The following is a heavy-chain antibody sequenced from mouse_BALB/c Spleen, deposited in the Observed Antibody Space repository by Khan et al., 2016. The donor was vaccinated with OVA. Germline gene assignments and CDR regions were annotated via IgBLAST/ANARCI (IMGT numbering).Heavy chain of an antibody. V-gene: IGHV5-9-3*01. Sequence: EVQLVESGGGLVKPGGSLKVSCAASGCTFSSYAMSWVRQTPEKRLEWVATISSGGSLTYYPDSVQGRFTISRDNGKNTLYLLMSSLRSEDTAMYYCVRVYFGYFDYWGQGTTLTVSS. J-gene: IGHJ2*01. D-gene: IGHD2-1*01. CDR2: ISSGGSLT. CDR1: GCTFSSYA. CDR3: VRVYFGYFDY.